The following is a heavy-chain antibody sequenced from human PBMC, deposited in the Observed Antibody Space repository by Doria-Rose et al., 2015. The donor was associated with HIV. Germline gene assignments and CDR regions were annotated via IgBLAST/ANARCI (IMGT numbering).Heavy chain of an antibody. J-gene: IGHJ4*02. V-gene: IGHV2-26*01. CDR1: GVSLSSPGMG. D-gene: IGHD6-13*01. Sequence: QESGPVLVKPTETLTLTCTVSGVSLSSPGMGVSWIRQPQGKALEWLANIFSDGERSYKTSLKSRLTISRGTSKSQVVLTMTDMDPVDTATYYCARIKSSRWYHKYYFDFWGQGTLVIVSA. CDR2: IFSDGER. CDR3: ARIKSSRWYHKYYFDF.